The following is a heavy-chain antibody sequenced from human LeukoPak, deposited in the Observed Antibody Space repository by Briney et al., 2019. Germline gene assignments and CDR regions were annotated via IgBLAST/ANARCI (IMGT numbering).Heavy chain of an antibody. CDR1: GYTFTGYY. CDR3: TRDSDNTGWYVSFDS. D-gene: IGHD6-19*01. CDR2: IDPKSGAP. Sequence: ASVKVSCKASGYTFTGYYIHWVRQAPGQGLEWMGRIDPKSGAPEYAQKFQGRIMMSRDTSLSTVYMDLNTLTSDDTAVYYCTRDSDNTGWYVSFDSWGQGTLVTVSS. J-gene: IGHJ4*02. V-gene: IGHV1-2*06.